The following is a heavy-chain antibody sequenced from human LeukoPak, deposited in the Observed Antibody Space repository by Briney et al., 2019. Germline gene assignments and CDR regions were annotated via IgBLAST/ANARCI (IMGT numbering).Heavy chain of an antibody. V-gene: IGHV4-39*01. J-gene: IGHJ4*02. Sequence: SETLSLTCTVSGGSISSGSYYWGWIRQPPGKGLEWIGSIYYSGSTNYNPSLKSRVTISVDTSKNQFSLKLSSVTAADTAVYYCARQWNTAMGFDYWGQGTLVTVSS. D-gene: IGHD5-18*01. CDR3: ARQWNTAMGFDY. CDR2: IYYSGST. CDR1: GGSISSGSYY.